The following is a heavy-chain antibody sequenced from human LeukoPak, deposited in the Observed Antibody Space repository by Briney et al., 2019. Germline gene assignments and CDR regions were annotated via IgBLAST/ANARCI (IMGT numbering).Heavy chain of an antibody. V-gene: IGHV1-69*01. CDR3: ARGGRDIVVVPAAMGGNWFDP. J-gene: IGHJ5*02. D-gene: IGHD2-2*01. CDR1: GGTFSSYA. Sequence: GSSVKVSCKASGGTFSSYAISWVRQAPGQGLEWMGGIIPIFGTANYAQKFQGRVTITADESTSTAYMELSSLRSEDTAVYYCARGGRDIVVVPAAMGGNWFDPWGQGTLVNVSS. CDR2: IIPIFGTA.